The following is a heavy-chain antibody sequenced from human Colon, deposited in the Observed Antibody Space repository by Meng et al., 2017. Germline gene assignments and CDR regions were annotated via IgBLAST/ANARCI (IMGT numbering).Heavy chain of an antibody. D-gene: IGHD3-9*01. CDR1: GVSVSSGGNY. CDR2: FYNSGTT. J-gene: IGHJ4*02. CDR3: ARGVDWAKSSNF. V-gene: IGHV4-61*08. Sequence: QVQLQESGPGLVRPSEPLPLTCNVSGVSVSSGGNYWTWIRQPPGKGLEWIGYFYNSGTTNYNASLKSRVTISVDTSKNQFSLTLSSMTAADTAVYYCARGVDWAKSSNFWGQGTLVTVSS.